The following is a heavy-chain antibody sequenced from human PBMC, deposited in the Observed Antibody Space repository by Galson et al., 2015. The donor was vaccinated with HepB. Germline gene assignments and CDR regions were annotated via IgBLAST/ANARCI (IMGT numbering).Heavy chain of an antibody. Sequence: QSGAEVKKPGESLKISCKGSGYSFTSYWIGWVRQMPGKGLEWMGIIYPGDSDTRYSPSFQGQVTISADKSISTAYLQRSSLKASDTAMYYCARRRRSGFGEFPFDYWGQGTLVTVSS. CDR3: ARRRRSGFGEFPFDY. J-gene: IGHJ4*02. CDR2: IYPGDSDT. D-gene: IGHD3-10*01. V-gene: IGHV5-51*01. CDR1: GYSFTSYW.